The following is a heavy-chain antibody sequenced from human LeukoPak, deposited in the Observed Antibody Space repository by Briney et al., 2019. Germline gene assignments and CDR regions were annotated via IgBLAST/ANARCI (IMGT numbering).Heavy chain of an antibody. CDR1: GFTVSSNY. J-gene: IGHJ6*02. V-gene: IGHV3-53*01. CDR3: ARDHGSGINYYYGMDV. D-gene: IGHD3-10*01. Sequence: PGGSLRLSCAASGFTVSSNYMSWVRQAPGKGLEWVSVIYSGGSTYYADSVKGRFTISRDNAKNSLYLQMNSLRAEDTAVYYCARDHGSGINYYYGMDVWGQGTTVTVSS. CDR2: IYSGGST.